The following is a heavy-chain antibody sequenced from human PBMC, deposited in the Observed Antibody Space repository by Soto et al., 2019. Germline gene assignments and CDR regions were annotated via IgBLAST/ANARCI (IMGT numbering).Heavy chain of an antibody. V-gene: IGHV1-18*01. Sequence: QLLQSGGEVKEPGASVKVSCRASGYTFSSYGISWVRQAPGQGLEWMGWISGYSGDTNYAQNFQGRVTMTTDTSTSTGYMELRSLRSDDTAVYDCARAYSSTYCNGYCDYWGQGTLVTVSS. CDR3: ARAYSSTYCNGYCDY. CDR2: ISGYSGDT. D-gene: IGHD6-13*01. CDR1: GYTFSSYG. J-gene: IGHJ4*02.